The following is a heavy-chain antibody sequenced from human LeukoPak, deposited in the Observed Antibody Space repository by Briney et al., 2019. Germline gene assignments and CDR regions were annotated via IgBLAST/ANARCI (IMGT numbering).Heavy chain of an antibody. CDR2: ISWNSGSI. CDR3: AKGNDYGGNSGLSYYFDY. Sequence: GRSLRLSCAASGFTFDDYAMHWVRQAPGKGLEWVSGISWNSGSIGYADSVKGRFTISRDNAKNSLYLQMNSLRTEDTALYYCAKGNDYGGNSGLSYYFDYWGQGTLVTVSS. CDR1: GFTFDDYA. D-gene: IGHD4-23*01. V-gene: IGHV3-9*01. J-gene: IGHJ4*02.